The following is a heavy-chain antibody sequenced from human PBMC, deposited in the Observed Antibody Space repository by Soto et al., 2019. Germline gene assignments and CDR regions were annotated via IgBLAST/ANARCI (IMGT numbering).Heavy chain of an antibody. CDR2: IIPILGIA. CDR3: ARGPGGYKSPRYFDY. D-gene: IGHD5-12*01. Sequence: QVQLVQSGAEVKKPGSSVKVSCKASGGTFSSYTISWVRQAPGQGLEWMGRIIPILGIANYAQKFQGRVTITADKATSTAYMELSSLRSEDTAVYYCARGPGGYKSPRYFDYWGQGTLVTVSS. V-gene: IGHV1-69*02. CDR1: GGTFSSYT. J-gene: IGHJ4*02.